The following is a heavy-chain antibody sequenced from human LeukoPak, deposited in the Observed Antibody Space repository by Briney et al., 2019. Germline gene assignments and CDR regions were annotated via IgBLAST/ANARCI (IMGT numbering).Heavy chain of an antibody. J-gene: IGHJ5*02. V-gene: IGHV1-46*01. CDR2: INPSGGST. Sequence: ASVKVSCKASGYTFTSYYMHWVRQAPGQGLEWMGIINPSGGSTSYAQKFQGRVTITRDTSASTAYMELSSLRSEDTAVYYCARGGGYLWFGELLSSNWFDPWGQGTLVTVSS. D-gene: IGHD3-10*01. CDR1: GYTFTSYY. CDR3: ARGGGYLWFGELLSSNWFDP.